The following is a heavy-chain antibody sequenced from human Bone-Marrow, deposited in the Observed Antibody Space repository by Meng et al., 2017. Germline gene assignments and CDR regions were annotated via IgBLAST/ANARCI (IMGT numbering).Heavy chain of an antibody. D-gene: IGHD5-24*01. J-gene: IGHJ4*02. CDR1: VYTFTAYY. V-gene: IGHV1-2*06. CDR3: ARARLQSNNWGIDY. CDR2: INPDTGDT. Sequence: ASVKVSCKPSVYTFTAYYIHWVRQAPGQGLEWMGHINPDTGDTLYAQKFQGRVTMTRDTSISTAYMELSRLRSDDTAVYYCARARLQSNNWGIDYWGQGTLVTVSS.